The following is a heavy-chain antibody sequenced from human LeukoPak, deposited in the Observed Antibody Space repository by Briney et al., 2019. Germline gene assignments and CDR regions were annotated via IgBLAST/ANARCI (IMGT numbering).Heavy chain of an antibody. CDR3: ARPAGPQAARGVHWFDP. D-gene: IGHD6-6*01. J-gene: IGHJ5*02. CDR2: INHSGST. CDR1: GGSFSGYY. V-gene: IGHV4-34*01. Sequence: PSETLSLTCAVYGGSFSGYYWSWLRQPPGKGLEWIGEINHSGSTNYNPSLKSRVTISVDTSKNQFSLKLSSVTAADTAVYYCARPAGPQAARGVHWFDPWGQGTLVTVSS.